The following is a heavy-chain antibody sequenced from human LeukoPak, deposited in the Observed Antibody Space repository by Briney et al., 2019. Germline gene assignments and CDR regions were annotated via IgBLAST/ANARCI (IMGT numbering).Heavy chain of an antibody. D-gene: IGHD1-26*01. CDR1: GFKFKNYW. Sequence: GGSLRLSCIASGFKFKNYWMSWVRQAPGKGLEWVANIKQDGSVKYSVDSVKGRFTISRDNAKNSLFLQMNSLRAEDTAVYYCARDISGYLDYWGQGTLVTVSS. V-gene: IGHV3-7*01. CDR2: IKQDGSVK. CDR3: ARDISGYLDY. J-gene: IGHJ4*02.